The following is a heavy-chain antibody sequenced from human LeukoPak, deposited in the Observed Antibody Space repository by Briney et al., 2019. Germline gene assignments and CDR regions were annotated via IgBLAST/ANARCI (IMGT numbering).Heavy chain of an antibody. CDR2: IRSKAYGGTT. V-gene: IGHV3-49*04. D-gene: IGHD3-22*01. Sequence: QPGGSLRLSCTASGFTFGDYSMNWVRQAPGKGLEWVGFIRSKAYGGTTEYAASVKGRFTISRDDSKSIAYLQMNSLKTEDTAVYYCTRGWSGGYHFYYYMDVWGKGTTVTISS. J-gene: IGHJ6*03. CDR3: TRGWSGGYHFYYYMDV. CDR1: GFTFGDYS.